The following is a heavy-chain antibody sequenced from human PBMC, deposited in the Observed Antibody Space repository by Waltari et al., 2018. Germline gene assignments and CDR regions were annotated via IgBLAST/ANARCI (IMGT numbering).Heavy chain of an antibody. V-gene: IGHV3-7*01. CDR3: SRRLDA. Sequence: EVQLVESGGGLVQPGGSLRLSCAASGFTFSSSWMDWVRQAPGGGRGWVANMEGDGSVRYYVVCVKGLFFFFCVFVGGSLYLQMTSLRVEDTAVYYCSRRLDAWGQGTTVTVSS. CDR2: MEGDGSVR. J-gene: IGHJ6*02. CDR1: GFTFSSSW.